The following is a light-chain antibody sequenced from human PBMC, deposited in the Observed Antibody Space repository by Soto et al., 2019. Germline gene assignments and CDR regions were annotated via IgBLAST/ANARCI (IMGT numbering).Light chain of an antibody. CDR2: DAS. V-gene: IGKV3-11*01. Sequence: EIVLTQSPATLSLSPGERATLSCRASQSVRNYLAWYQQKPGQAPRLLIYDASNGATGIPARFSGSGSGTDFTLTIRSLQPEDFAVYYCQQRYNWPWTFGQGTKVEIK. CDR1: QSVRNY. J-gene: IGKJ1*01. CDR3: QQRYNWPWT.